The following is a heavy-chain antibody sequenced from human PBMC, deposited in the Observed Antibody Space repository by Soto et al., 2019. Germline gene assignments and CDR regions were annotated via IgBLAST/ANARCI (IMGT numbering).Heavy chain of an antibody. V-gene: IGHV3-23*01. CDR1: GLTFGSRA. Sequence: GGSLRLSCVASGLTFGSRAMSWVHQAPGEGLQWVSTITDTGGDAKYADSVKGRFVISRDNSKKTLYLQMTSLTAEDSAMYFCARGSTDSYPGSRIFDFWGRGTLVTVSS. CDR2: ITDTGGDA. J-gene: IGHJ4*02. CDR3: ARGSTDSYPGSRIFDF. D-gene: IGHD3-10*01.